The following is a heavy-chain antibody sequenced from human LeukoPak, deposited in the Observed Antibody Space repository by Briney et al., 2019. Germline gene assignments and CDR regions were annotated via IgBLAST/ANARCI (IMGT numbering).Heavy chain of an antibody. CDR3: ARGIDYNYYYYGMDV. Sequence: ASVTVSFKASGYTFTSYGISWVRQAPGQGMEWMGWISAYNGNTNYAQKLQGRVTMTTDTSTSTAYMELRSLRSHDTAVYYCARGIDYNYYYYGMDVWGQGTTVTVSS. CDR1: GYTFTSYG. D-gene: IGHD4-11*01. J-gene: IGHJ6*02. CDR2: ISAYNGNT. V-gene: IGHV1-18*01.